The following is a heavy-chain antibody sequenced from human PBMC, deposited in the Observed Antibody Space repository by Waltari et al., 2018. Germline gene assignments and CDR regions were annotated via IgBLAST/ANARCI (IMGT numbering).Heavy chain of an antibody. Sequence: QVQLVQSGAEVKKHGSSVKVSCKAAGGTFSSYSISWVRQAPGQGREWMGRFIPIFGTATYAQKFQGRVTITADESTSTAYMELSSLRSEDTAVYYCATLQWRGDYWGQGTLVTVSS. V-gene: IGHV1-69*15. CDR3: ATLQWRGDY. CDR2: FIPIFGTA. D-gene: IGHD6-19*01. CDR1: GGTFSSYS. J-gene: IGHJ4*02.